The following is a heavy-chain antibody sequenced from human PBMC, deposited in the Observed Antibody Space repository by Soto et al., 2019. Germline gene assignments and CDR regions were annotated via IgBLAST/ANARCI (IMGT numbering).Heavy chain of an antibody. J-gene: IGHJ3*02. D-gene: IGHD2-2*01. CDR1: GGSISSHYW. Sequence: QVQLQESGPGLVTPSGTLSLTCAVSGGSISSHYWWSWVRQPPGKGLEWIGEIYHSGRANSNPSLKSRVTISVDKSKNQFSLKLDSVTAADTAVYYCASCSSIRCLSAFDIWGQGTMVTVSS. V-gene: IGHV4-4*02. CDR2: IYHSGRA. CDR3: ASCSSIRCLSAFDI.